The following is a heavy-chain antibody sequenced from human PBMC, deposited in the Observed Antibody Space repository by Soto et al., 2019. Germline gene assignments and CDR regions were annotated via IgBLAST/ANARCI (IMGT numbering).Heavy chain of an antibody. CDR3: ARDRAIYSGAPEGMDV. V-gene: IGHV1-3*01. Sequence: QVQLVQSGAEVKKPGASVKVSCKASGYTFTSYAMHWVRQAPGQRLEWMGWINAGNGNTKYSQKFQGRVTITRDTSASTAYMERSSLRSEDTAVYYCARDRAIYSGAPEGMDVWGQGTTVTVSS. CDR1: GYTFTSYA. CDR2: INAGNGNT. D-gene: IGHD5-12*01. J-gene: IGHJ6*02.